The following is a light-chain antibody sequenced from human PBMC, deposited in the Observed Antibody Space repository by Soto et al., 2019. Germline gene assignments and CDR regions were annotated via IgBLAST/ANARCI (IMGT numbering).Light chain of an antibody. CDR3: QQYNSYSPRT. V-gene: IGKV1-5*01. CDR1: QSIGNW. Sequence: DVQLTQAPSTLSASVGDRVTITCRASQSIGNWLAWYQQKPGKAPNLLIYDASTLENGVPSRFSGSASGTDFTPTISSLQPYDFATYYCQQYNSYSPRTFGQGTKVEFK. J-gene: IGKJ1*01. CDR2: DAS.